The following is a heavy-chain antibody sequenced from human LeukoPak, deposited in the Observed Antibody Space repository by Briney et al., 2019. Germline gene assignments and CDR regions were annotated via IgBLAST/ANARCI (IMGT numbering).Heavy chain of an antibody. J-gene: IGHJ4*02. V-gene: IGHV4-39*07. CDR1: GGSISSSSYY. Sequence: PSETLSLTCTVSGGSISSSSYYWGWIRQPPGKGLEWIGEINHSGSTNYNPSLKSRVTISVDTSKNQFSLKLSSVTAADTAVYYCARAKRAAAANFDYWGQGTLVTVSS. CDR3: ARAKRAAAANFDY. D-gene: IGHD6-13*01. CDR2: INHSGST.